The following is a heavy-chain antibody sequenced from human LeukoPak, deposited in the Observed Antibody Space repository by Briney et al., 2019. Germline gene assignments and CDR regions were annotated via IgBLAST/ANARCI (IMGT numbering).Heavy chain of an antibody. CDR1: GGSISSHY. V-gene: IGHV4-59*11. J-gene: IGHJ6*03. CDR2: ISSSGST. CDR3: ARGALRGFYAFFYMVV. D-gene: IGHD5/OR15-5a*01. Sequence: SETLSLTCTVSGGSISSHYWIWIRQSPEKGLEWIGDISSSGSTGCNPSLRSRVTISLDTSKNQFSLNLSSVTAADTAVYYCARGALRGFYAFFYMVVWGKGTTVTVSS.